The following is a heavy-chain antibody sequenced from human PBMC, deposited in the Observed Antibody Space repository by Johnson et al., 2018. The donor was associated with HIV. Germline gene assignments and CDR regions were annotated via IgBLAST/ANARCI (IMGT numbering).Heavy chain of an antibody. Sequence: QMLLVESGGGVVQPGRSLRLSCAVSGFTFSTYGMHWVRQGPGKGLEWVAVIWYDGSNKYYVDSVKGRFTISRDNSENTLYLQMNSLRAEDTAVYYCVSREWELHAFDIWGQGTMVTVSS. J-gene: IGHJ3*02. CDR2: IWYDGSNK. CDR1: GFTFSTYG. CDR3: VSREWELHAFDI. D-gene: IGHD1-26*01. V-gene: IGHV3-33*01.